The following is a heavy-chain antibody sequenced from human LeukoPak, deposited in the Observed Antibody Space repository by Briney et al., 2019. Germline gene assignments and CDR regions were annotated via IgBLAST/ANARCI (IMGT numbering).Heavy chain of an antibody. J-gene: IGHJ6*03. CDR1: GGSISSSSYY. V-gene: IGHV4-39*01. CDR2: IYYSGST. CDR3: ARQASNYDFWSGYYENYYYYMDV. Sequence: SETLSLTCTVSGGSISSSSYYWGWIRQPPGKGLEWIGSIYYSGSTYYNPSLKSRVTISVDTSKNQFSLKLSSVTAADTAVYYCARQASNYDFWSGYYENYYYYMDVWGKGTTVTVSS. D-gene: IGHD3-3*01.